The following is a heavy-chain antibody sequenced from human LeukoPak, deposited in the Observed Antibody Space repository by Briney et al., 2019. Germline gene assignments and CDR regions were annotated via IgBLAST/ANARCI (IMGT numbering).Heavy chain of an antibody. CDR3: ARLSPYYGAYYFDY. J-gene: IGHJ4*02. CDR1: GGSISSSSYY. D-gene: IGHD4-17*01. V-gene: IGHV4-39*01. CDR2: IYYSGST. Sequence: SETLSLTCTVSGGSISSSSYYWGWIRQPPGKGLEWIGTIYYSGSTYYNPSLKSRVTISVDTSKNQFSLKLSSVTAADTAAYYCARLSPYYGAYYFDYWGQGTLVTVSS.